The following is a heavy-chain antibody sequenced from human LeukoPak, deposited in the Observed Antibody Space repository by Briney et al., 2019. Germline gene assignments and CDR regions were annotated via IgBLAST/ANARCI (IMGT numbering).Heavy chain of an antibody. CDR3: ARVAAPGGYYYGMDV. J-gene: IGHJ6*02. CDR2: INPSGGST. D-gene: IGHD6-19*01. Sequence: ASVKVSCKASGYTFTSYYMHWVRQAPGQGLEWMRIINPSGGSTSYAQKFQGRVTMTRDTSTSTVYMELSSLRSEDTAVYYCARVAAPGGYYYGMDVWGQGTTVTVSS. V-gene: IGHV1-46*01. CDR1: GYTFTSYY.